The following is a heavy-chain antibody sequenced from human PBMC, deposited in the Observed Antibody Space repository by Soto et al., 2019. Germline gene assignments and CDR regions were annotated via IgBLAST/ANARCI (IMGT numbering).Heavy chain of an antibody. D-gene: IGHD1-1*01. CDR3: AKDFYLERQSVWAAGGAFDP. J-gene: IGHJ5*02. CDR1: GFTFSSYA. V-gene: IGHV3-23*01. Sequence: PGGSLRLSCAASGFTFSSYAMSWVRQAPGKGLEWVSAISGSGGSTYYADSVKGRFTISRDNSKNTLYLQMNSLRAEDTAVYYCAKDFYLERQSVWAAGGAFDPWGQGTLVTVSS. CDR2: ISGSGGST.